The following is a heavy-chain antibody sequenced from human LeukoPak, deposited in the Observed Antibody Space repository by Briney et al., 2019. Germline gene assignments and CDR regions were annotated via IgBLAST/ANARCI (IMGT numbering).Heavy chain of an antibody. CDR3: AKDTLKRSEGLFDI. CDR2: ISGSGGST. CDR1: GFAFSSYT. V-gene: IGHV3-23*01. D-gene: IGHD2-15*01. J-gene: IGHJ3*02. Sequence: PGGSLRLSCVASGFAFSSYTINWVRQTPGKGLEWVSAISGSGGSTYYADSVKGRFTISRDNSKNTLYLQMNSLRAEDTAVYYCAKDTLKRSEGLFDIWGQGTMVTVSS.